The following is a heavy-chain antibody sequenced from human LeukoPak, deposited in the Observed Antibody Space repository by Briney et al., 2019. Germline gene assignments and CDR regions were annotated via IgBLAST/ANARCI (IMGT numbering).Heavy chain of an antibody. Sequence: GGSLRLSCAASGFTISDSYMSWIRQAAGKGLEWVSYISSTSSHTNYADTVKGRFTISRDNAKKSLYLQMNSLRAEDTAVYYCARGSARWFDPWGQGTLVTVSS. CDR2: ISSTSSHT. V-gene: IGHV3-11*05. CDR3: ARGSARWFDP. CDR1: GFTISDSY. J-gene: IGHJ5*02.